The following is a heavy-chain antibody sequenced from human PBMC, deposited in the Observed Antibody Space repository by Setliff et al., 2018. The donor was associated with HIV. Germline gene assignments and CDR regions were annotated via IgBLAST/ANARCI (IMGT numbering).Heavy chain of an antibody. Sequence: SETLSLTCTVSGGSISSSSYYWGWIRQPPGKGLEWIANIYYSGSTFYNPSLKSRVTMSVDTSKNQFSLKLKSVTAADTAVYFCARAPGYSYSFYFDSWGQGTLVTVSS. V-gene: IGHV4-39*07. CDR1: GGSISSSSYY. D-gene: IGHD5-18*01. CDR3: ARAPGYSYSFYFDS. J-gene: IGHJ4*02. CDR2: IYYSGST.